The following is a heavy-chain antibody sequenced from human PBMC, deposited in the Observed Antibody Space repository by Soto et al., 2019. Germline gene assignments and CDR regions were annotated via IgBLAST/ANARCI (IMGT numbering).Heavy chain of an antibody. CDR2: TYYRSRWYN. Sequence: QVQLQASGPGLVKPSQTLSLTCAISGDSVSSNSAAWNWIRLSPSRGLEWLARTYYRSRWYNDYALSVRSRITVNPDTSKNQFSLQLTSVTPEDTAVYYCAGTTSHQWYYMDVWGKGTTVTVSS. CDR3: AGTTSHQWYYMDV. J-gene: IGHJ6*03. V-gene: IGHV6-1*01. D-gene: IGHD1-7*01. CDR1: GDSVSSNSAA.